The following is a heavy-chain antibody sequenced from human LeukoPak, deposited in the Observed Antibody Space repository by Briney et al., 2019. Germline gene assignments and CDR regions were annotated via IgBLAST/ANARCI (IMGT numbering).Heavy chain of an antibody. J-gene: IGHJ3*02. Sequence: PSETLSLTCSVSGDSIICYYWGWIRQPPGKGLEWIGNIYYTGNTYYNSSLKSRVTISLDTYKNQFSQKVISTTAADAAAYYCTKSDGYSLIRICGRGTMVTVSS. V-gene: IGHV4-39*07. D-gene: IGHD5-12*01. CDR2: IYYTGNT. CDR1: GDSIICYY. CDR3: TKSDGYSLIRI.